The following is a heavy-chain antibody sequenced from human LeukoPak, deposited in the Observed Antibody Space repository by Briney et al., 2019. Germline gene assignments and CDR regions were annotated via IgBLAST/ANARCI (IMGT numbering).Heavy chain of an antibody. CDR2: ISYDGSNE. Sequence: PGGSLTLSCAASGFTFSSYGMHWVRQAPGKGLEWVAIISYDGSNEYYADSVKGRVTISRDNSKNTLYLQMNSLRAEDTAIYTGFRREYYFDSWGQGSLVTASS. D-gene: IGHD3-9*01. J-gene: IGHJ4*02. V-gene: IGHV3-30*04. CDR1: GFTFSSYG. CDR3: FRREYYFDS.